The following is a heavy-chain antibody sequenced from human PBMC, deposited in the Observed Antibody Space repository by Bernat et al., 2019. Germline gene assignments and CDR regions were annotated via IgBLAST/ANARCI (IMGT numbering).Heavy chain of an antibody. CDR2: INNSGRT. CDR3: ARRVGSGYYRPFDY. CDR1: GGSISSYY. J-gene: IGHJ4*02. Sequence: QVQLQESGSGVVKPSETLSLTCTVSGGSISSYYWSWIRQPPGKGLEWIGQINNSGRTNYHPSLKSRATISEDTSKNQFSLKLSSVTAADTAVYYCARRVGSGYYRPFDYWGQGILVTVSS. V-gene: IGHV4-59*08. D-gene: IGHD3-3*01.